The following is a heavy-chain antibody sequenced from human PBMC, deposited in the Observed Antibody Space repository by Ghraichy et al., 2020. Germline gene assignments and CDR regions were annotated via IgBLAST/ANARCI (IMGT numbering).Heavy chain of an antibody. CDR1: GFSFSDYW. V-gene: IGHV3-7*01. J-gene: IGHJ2*01. D-gene: IGHD3-9*01. CDR2: IRPDGSEV. Sequence: ETLSLTCAASGFSFSDYWMTWVRQAPGKRPEWVANIRPDGSEVFYAASVKGRFTISRDNAKDSLFLQMNNLRAEDRAVYYCARDGSGLWVRYFDLWGRGTLVTVSS. CDR3: ARDGSGLWVRYFDL.